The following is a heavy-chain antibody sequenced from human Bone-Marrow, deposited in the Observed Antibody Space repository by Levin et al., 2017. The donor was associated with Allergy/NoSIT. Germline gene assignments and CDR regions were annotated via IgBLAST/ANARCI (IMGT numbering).Heavy chain of an antibody. J-gene: IGHJ6*03. CDR2: IYSGGST. CDR1: GFTVSSNY. D-gene: IGHD6-13*01. V-gene: IGHV3-53*01. Sequence: PGGSLRLSCAASGFTVSSNYMSWVRQAPGKGLEWVSVIYSGGSTYYADSVKGRFTISRDNSKNTLYLQMNSLRAEDTAVYYCARDRQQQLVRNYYYYYMDVWGKGTTVTVSS. CDR3: ARDRQQQLVRNYYYYYMDV.